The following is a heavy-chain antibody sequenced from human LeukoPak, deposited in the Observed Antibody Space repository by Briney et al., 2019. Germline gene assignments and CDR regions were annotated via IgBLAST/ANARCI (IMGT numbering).Heavy chain of an antibody. J-gene: IGHJ3*02. CDR2: IHTSGTS. D-gene: IGHD3-10*01. Sequence: SETLSLTCTVSGASISSYYWSWIRQPAGKGLEWIGRIHTSGTSNYNPSLKSRVTMSVDTSKNQFSLKLSSVTAADTAVYYCAKSNGYGLVDIWGQGTMVTVSS. CDR3: AKSNGYGLVDI. V-gene: IGHV4-4*07. CDR1: GASISSYY.